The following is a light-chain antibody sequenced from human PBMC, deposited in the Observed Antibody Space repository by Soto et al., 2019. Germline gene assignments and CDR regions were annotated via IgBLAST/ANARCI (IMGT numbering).Light chain of an antibody. Sequence: DIQMTQSPSSLSASVGDRVTITCRASQSISNYLNWYQQKAGKAPKVLIHAASSLQSGVPSRFSVSRSGTDFTLTIASLQAEDFATYFCQQSYGFPRTFGQGTKLVIK. J-gene: IGKJ2*01. CDR2: AAS. CDR1: QSISNY. CDR3: QQSYGFPRT. V-gene: IGKV1-39*01.